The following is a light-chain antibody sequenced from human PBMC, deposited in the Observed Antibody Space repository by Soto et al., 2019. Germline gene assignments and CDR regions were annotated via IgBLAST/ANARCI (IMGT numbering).Light chain of an antibody. CDR3: AAWDESLNSVV. J-gene: IGLJ2*01. V-gene: IGLV1-47*02. CDR2: TDN. CDR1: SSNIGSDY. Sequence: QSVLTQPPSASGAPGQRVTISCSGSSSNIGSDYLYWYQQRPGTAPKLLIYTDNLRPSVVPDRFSGSKSGTSCSLAISGLRAEDEADYYCAAWDESLNSVVFGGGTKVTVL.